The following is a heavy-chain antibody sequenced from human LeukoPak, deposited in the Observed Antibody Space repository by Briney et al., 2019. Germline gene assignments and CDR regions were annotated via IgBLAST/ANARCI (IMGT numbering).Heavy chain of an antibody. D-gene: IGHD5-18*01. CDR2: INPSGST. Sequence: SETLSLTCAVHGGSFSGYYWSWIRQPPGKGLEWIGEINPSGSTNYNPSLKSRVTISVDTSKNQFSLKLSSVTAADTAVYYCANLRGYSYGAGDYWGQGTLVTVSS. CDR3: ANLRGYSYGAGDY. J-gene: IGHJ4*02. V-gene: IGHV4-34*01. CDR1: GGSFSGYY.